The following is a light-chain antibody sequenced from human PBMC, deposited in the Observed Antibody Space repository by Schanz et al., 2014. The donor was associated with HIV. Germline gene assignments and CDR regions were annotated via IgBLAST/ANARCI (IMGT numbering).Light chain of an antibody. CDR2: DVG. CDR1: SSDIGAFNF. Sequence: QSALTQPRSVSGSPGQSITISCTGTSSDIGAFNFVSWYQHHPGKAPKVIIYDVGKRPSGVPDRFSGSKSGSTASLTVSGLQPEDEADYYCSSFAGSNIPWVFGGGTKLTVL. J-gene: IGLJ3*02. V-gene: IGLV2-11*01. CDR3: SSFAGSNIPWV.